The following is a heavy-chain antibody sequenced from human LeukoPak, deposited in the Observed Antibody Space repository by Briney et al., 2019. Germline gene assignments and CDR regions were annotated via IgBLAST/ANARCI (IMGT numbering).Heavy chain of an antibody. CDR1: GYTFTGYY. V-gene: IGHV1-2*02. CDR2: INPNSGGT. CDR3: AKSARIAAAGPDY. Sequence: VASVKVSCKASGYTFTGYYMHWVRQAPGQGLEWMGWINPNSGGTNYAQKFQGRVTMTRDMSTSTVYMELSSLRSKDTAVYYCAKSARIAAAGPDYWSQGTLVTVSS. J-gene: IGHJ4*02. D-gene: IGHD6-13*01.